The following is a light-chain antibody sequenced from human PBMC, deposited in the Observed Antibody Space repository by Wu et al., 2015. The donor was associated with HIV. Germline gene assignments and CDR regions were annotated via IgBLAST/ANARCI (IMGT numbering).Light chain of an antibody. CDR1: QSVRSSY. CDR3: QQYGGSSYS. V-gene: IGKV3-20*01. Sequence: PSQSVRSSYLAWYQXKPGQAPRLLIYGASNRATGIPDRFTGSESGTDFTLTISRLEPEDFAVYYCQQYGGSSYSFGQGTKLEI. CDR2: GAS. J-gene: IGKJ2*03.